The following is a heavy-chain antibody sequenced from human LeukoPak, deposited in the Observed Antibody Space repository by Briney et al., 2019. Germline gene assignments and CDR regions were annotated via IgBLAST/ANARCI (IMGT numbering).Heavy chain of an antibody. CDR1: GYTFTSYY. CDR3: ARTYYYDSSGYGDFDY. Sequence: ASVKVSCKASGYTFTSYYMHWVRQGPGQGLEWMGIINPSGGSTSYAQKFQGRVTMTRDTSTSTVYMELSSLRSEDTAVYYCARTYYYDSSGYGDFDYWGQGTLVTVSS. CDR2: INPSGGST. J-gene: IGHJ4*02. D-gene: IGHD3-22*01. V-gene: IGHV1-46*01.